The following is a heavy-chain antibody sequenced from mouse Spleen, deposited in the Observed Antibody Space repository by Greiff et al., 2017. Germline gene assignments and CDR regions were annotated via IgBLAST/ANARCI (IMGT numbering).Heavy chain of an antibody. CDR2: ISYDGSN. J-gene: IGHJ4*01. V-gene: IGHV3-6*01. CDR1: GYSITSGYY. Sequence: EVKLQESGPGLVKPSQSLSLTCSVTGYSITSGYYWNWIRQFPGNKLEWMGYISYDGSNNYNPSLKNRISITRDTSKNQFFLKLNSVTTEDTATYYCARGGYGYDGYYAMDYWGQGTSVTVSS. CDR3: ARGGYGYDGYYAMDY. D-gene: IGHD2-2*01.